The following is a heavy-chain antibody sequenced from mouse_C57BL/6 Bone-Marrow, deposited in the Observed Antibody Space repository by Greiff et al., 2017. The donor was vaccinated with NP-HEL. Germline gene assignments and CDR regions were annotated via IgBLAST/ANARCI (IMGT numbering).Heavy chain of an antibody. CDR2: ISYSGST. CDR1: GYSITSGYD. CDR3: ARDDGYYPWFAY. V-gene: IGHV3-1*01. Sequence: EVQLQESGPGMVKPSQSLSLTCTVTGYSITSGYDWHWIRHFPGNKLEWMGYISYSGSTNYNPSLKSRISITHDTSKNHFFLKLNSVTTEDTATYYCARDDGYYPWFAYWGQGTLVTVSA. J-gene: IGHJ3*01. D-gene: IGHD2-3*01.